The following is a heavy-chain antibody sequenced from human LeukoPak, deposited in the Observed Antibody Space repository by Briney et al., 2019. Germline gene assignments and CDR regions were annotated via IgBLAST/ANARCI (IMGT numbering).Heavy chain of an antibody. CDR3: ARRLISSGYYFDY. Sequence: GESLKISCKGSGYSFTSYWIGWVRQMPGKGLEWMGIIYPGDSDTRYSPSFQGQVTISADKSISTPYLQWSSLKASDTAMYYCARRLISSGYYFDYWGQGTLVTVSS. J-gene: IGHJ4*02. CDR2: IYPGDSDT. D-gene: IGHD3-22*01. V-gene: IGHV5-51*01. CDR1: GYSFTSYW.